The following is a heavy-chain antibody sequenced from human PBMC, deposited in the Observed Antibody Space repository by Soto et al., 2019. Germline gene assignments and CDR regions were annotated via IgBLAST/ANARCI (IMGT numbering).Heavy chain of an antibody. J-gene: IGHJ4*02. Sequence: PGGSLRLSCAASGFTFSSYAMSWVRQAPGKGLEWVSAISGSGGSTYYADSVKGRFTISRDNSKNTLYLQMNSLRAEDTAVYYCAKDPQETIWNYGNYFDYWGQGTLVTVSS. D-gene: IGHD1-7*01. CDR3: AKDPQETIWNYGNYFDY. CDR2: ISGSGGST. V-gene: IGHV3-23*01. CDR1: GFTFSSYA.